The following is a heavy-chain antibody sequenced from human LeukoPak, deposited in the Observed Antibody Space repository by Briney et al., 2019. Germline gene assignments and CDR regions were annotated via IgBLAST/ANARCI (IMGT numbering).Heavy chain of an antibody. Sequence: SGGSLRLSCAASGFTFSSYSMNWVRQAPGKGLEWVSSISSSSSYIYYADSVKGRFTISRDNAKNSLYLQMNSLRAEDTAVYYCAKDPYQTYREYGSARPDYWGQGTLVTVSS. CDR1: GFTFSSYS. CDR2: ISSSSSYI. J-gene: IGHJ4*02. D-gene: IGHD3-10*01. CDR3: AKDPYQTYREYGSARPDY. V-gene: IGHV3-21*04.